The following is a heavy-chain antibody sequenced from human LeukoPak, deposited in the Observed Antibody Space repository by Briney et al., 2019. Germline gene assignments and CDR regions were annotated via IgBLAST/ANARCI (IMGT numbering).Heavy chain of an antibody. CDR3: ARADYGDYGFDY. J-gene: IGHJ4*02. CDR1: GYTFTSYG. Sequence: ASVKVSCKASGYTFTSYGISWVRQAPGQGLEWMGWISAYNGNTNYAQKLQGRVTMTTDTSTSTAYVELRSLRSDGTAVYYCARADYGDYGFDYWGQGTLVTVSS. D-gene: IGHD4-17*01. V-gene: IGHV1-18*04. CDR2: ISAYNGNT.